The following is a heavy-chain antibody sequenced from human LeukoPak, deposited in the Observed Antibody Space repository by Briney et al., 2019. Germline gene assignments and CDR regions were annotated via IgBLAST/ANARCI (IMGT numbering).Heavy chain of an antibody. D-gene: IGHD3-22*01. Sequence: PGGTLRLSCAASGFTFSSHGMNWVRQAPGKGLEWVSGISPSGGITYYTDSVKGRFTISRDNSKNTLYLQMNSLRAEDTAVYYCTTYYYDSSGYYYVDYWGQGTLVTVSS. CDR3: TTYYYDSSGYYYVDY. J-gene: IGHJ4*02. CDR1: GFTFSSHG. V-gene: IGHV3-23*01. CDR2: ISPSGGIT.